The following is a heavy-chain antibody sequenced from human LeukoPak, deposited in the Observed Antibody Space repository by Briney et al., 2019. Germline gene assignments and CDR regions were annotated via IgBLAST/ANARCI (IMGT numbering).Heavy chain of an antibody. CDR2: IKQDGSEK. Sequence: GGSLRLSCAASGFTFSSYWMSWVRQAPGKGLEWVANIKQDGSEKYYVDFVKGRFTISRDNAKNSLYLQMNSLRAEDTAVYYCARDVGYYYYYMDVWGKGTTVTVSS. V-gene: IGHV3-7*01. CDR3: ARDVGYYYYYMDV. J-gene: IGHJ6*03. CDR1: GFTFSSYW.